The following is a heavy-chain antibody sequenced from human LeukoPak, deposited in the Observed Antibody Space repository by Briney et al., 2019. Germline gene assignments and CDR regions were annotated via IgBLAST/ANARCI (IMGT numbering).Heavy chain of an antibody. CDR1: GFTFSTLS. CDR2: ISNNGGST. V-gene: IGHV3-64D*06. CDR3: VNQISGWVY. J-gene: IGHJ4*02. Sequence: GGALRLSCSASGFTFSTLSMHWVRQAPGKGLEYVSAISNNGGSTFYADSVKGRFTTSRDNSRNTLYLQMSSLRAEDTAVYYCVNQISGWVYWGQGTLVTVSS. D-gene: IGHD6-19*01.